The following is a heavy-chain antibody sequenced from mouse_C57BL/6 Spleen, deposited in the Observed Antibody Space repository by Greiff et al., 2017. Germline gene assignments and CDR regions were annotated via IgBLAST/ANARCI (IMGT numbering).Heavy chain of an antibody. CDR1: GYAFSSYW. V-gene: IGHV1-80*01. Sequence: QVQLQQSGAELVKPGASVKISCKASGYAFSSYWMNWVKQRPGKGLEWIGQIYPGDGDTNYNGKFKGKATLTADKSSSTAYMQLSSLTSEDSAVYFCARGGDGYYGYFDVWGTGTTVTVSS. CDR3: ARGGDGYYGYFDV. D-gene: IGHD2-3*01. J-gene: IGHJ1*03. CDR2: IYPGDGDT.